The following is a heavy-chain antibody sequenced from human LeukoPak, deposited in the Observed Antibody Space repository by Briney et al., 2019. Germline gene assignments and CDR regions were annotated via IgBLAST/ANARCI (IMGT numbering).Heavy chain of an antibody. J-gene: IGHJ3*01. V-gene: IGHV5-51*01. CDR3: ARRVGANDAFDF. D-gene: IGHD1-26*01. CDR1: GYRFSIYW. Sequence: GESLKISCKGSGYRFSIYWIAWVRQMPGKGLEWLGIIYPGDSDTRYSPSFQGQVTVSVGNSINTAYLQWSSLKASDTAIYYCARRVGANDAFDFWGQGTMVNVFS. CDR2: IYPGDSDT.